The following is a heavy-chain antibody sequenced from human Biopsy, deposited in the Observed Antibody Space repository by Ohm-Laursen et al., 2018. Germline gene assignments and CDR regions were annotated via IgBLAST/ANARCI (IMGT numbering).Heavy chain of an antibody. D-gene: IGHD3-22*01. Sequence: TLSLTCCVSGGSFSTYYWTWIRQPPGKGLEWIACIDYRGSTNYNPSLKSRVSISIDTSKNQLSLRLNPVTAADTAVYYCARVSRSIYDSTFDSFNIWGPGTMVTVSS. CDR3: ARVSRSIYDSTFDSFNI. CDR1: GGSFSTYY. CDR2: IDYRGST. J-gene: IGHJ3*02. V-gene: IGHV4-59*01.